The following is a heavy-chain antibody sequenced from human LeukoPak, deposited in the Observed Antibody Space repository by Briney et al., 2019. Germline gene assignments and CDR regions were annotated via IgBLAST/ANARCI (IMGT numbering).Heavy chain of an antibody. V-gene: IGHV3-7*01. CDR3: VRFNSGPNPFDI. J-gene: IGHJ3*02. Sequence: GGSLRLSCAASGFTLSTYWMGWVRQAPGKGLEWVANIKQDGSEKNYVDSVKGRFTISRDNAKNSLYLQMSSLRAGDTAVYYCVRFNSGPNPFDIWGQGTTVTV. D-gene: IGHD1-26*01. CDR1: GFTLSTYW. CDR2: IKQDGSEK.